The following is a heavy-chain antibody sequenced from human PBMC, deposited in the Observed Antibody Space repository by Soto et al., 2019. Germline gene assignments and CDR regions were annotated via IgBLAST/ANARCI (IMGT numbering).Heavy chain of an antibody. CDR2: HYYSGST. D-gene: IGHD3-3*01. CDR1: GGSISSGGYY. CDR3: ARGRAGFFWSGRRDNWFDA. Sequence: QVQLQESGPGLVKPSQTLSLTCTVSGGSISSGGYYWSWIRQHPGKGLEWIAYHYYSGSTYYNPSLKSRVTISVDTSKNQFSMKLSSVTDAETTVYYCARGRAGFFWSGRRDNWFDAWGQGTLVTVSS. J-gene: IGHJ5*02. V-gene: IGHV4-31*03.